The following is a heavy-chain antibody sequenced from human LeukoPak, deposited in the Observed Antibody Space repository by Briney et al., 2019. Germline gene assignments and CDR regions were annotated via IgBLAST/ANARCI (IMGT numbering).Heavy chain of an antibody. CDR3: ARDYYDSSGYYY. Sequence: PGGSLRLSCAASGFTFSSYERNWVRQAPGKGLEWVSYISSSGSTIYYADSVKGRFTISRDNAKNSLYLQMNSLRAEDTAVYYCARDYYDSSGYYYWGQGTLVTVSS. D-gene: IGHD3-22*01. CDR2: ISSSGSTI. J-gene: IGHJ4*02. V-gene: IGHV3-48*03. CDR1: GFTFSSYE.